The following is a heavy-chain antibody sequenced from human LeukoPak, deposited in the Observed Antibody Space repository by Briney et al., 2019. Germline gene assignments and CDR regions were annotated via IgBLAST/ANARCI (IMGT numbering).Heavy chain of an antibody. Sequence: GESLKISCKGSGYSFTSYWIGWVRQMPGKGLEWMGIIYPGDSDTRYSPSFQGQVTISADKSISTAYLQWSSLKASDTAMYYCAKPFSSGWYRNWFDPWGQGTLVTVSS. J-gene: IGHJ5*02. D-gene: IGHD6-19*01. CDR3: AKPFSSGWYRNWFDP. V-gene: IGHV5-51*01. CDR2: IYPGDSDT. CDR1: GYSFTSYW.